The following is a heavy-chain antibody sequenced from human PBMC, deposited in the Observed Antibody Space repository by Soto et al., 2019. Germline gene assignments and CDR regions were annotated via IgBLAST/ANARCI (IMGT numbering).Heavy chain of an antibody. CDR1: GFTFSSYS. J-gene: IGHJ6*02. Sequence: GGSLRLSCAASGFTFSSYSMNWVRQAPGKGLEWVSSISSTSSYMYYADPVKGRFSISRDNAKNSLYLQMNSLRAEDTAVYYCARGYGSGSYQFAYGMDVWGQGTTVTVSS. D-gene: IGHD3-10*01. CDR3: ARGYGSGSYQFAYGMDV. CDR2: ISSTSSYM. V-gene: IGHV3-21*01.